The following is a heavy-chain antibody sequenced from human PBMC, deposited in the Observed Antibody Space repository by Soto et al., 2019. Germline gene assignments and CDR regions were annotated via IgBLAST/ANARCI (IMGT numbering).Heavy chain of an antibody. J-gene: IGHJ6*02. V-gene: IGHV4-31*03. CDR2: IYYNGST. Sequence: QVQLQESGPGLVKPSQTLSLTCTFSGGSISSGGYYWSWIRQHPGKGLEWIGYIYYNGSTYYNPYLKRRVSISVDTSKNQCSLNVTSVIAADTAVYYCAREAGTTIFDYYYYSGMDVWGQGTTVTVSS. CDR1: GGSISSGGYY. D-gene: IGHD3-3*01. CDR3: AREAGTTIFDYYYYSGMDV.